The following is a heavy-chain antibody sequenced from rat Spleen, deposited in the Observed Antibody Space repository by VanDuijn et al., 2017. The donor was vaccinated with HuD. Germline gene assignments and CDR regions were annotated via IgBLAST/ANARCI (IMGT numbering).Heavy chain of an antibody. Sequence: QVQLKESGPGLVQPSQTLSLTCNVSGFSLTSNSVHWVRQSPGKGLEWMGGIWGDGRTDYNSVLKSRLSISRDNSKSQVFLKMNSLQTDDTAIYFCTRSWGYYYDCSPQWVAYWGQGTLVTVSS. CDR1: GFSLTSNS. V-gene: IGHV2-1*01. CDR2: IWGDGRT. D-gene: IGHD1-12*03. CDR3: TRSWGYYYDCSPQWVAY. J-gene: IGHJ3*01.